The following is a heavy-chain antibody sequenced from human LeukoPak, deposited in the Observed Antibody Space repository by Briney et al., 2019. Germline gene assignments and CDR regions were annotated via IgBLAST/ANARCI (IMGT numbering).Heavy chain of an antibody. CDR1: GYTFTGYY. D-gene: IGHD3-3*01. CDR2: INPNSGGT. CDR3: ARVLSELRFLEWYPGYYYYMDV. V-gene: IGHV1-2*02. J-gene: IGHJ6*03. Sequence: ASVKVSCKASGYTFTGYYMHWVRQAPAQGREWMGWINPNSGGTNYAQKFQGRVTMSRDTSISTAYMELRSLRSDDTAVYYCARVLSELRFLEWYPGYYYYMDVWGKGTTVTVSS.